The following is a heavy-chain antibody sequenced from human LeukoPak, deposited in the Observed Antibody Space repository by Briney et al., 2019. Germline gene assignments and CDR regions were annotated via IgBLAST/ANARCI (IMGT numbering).Heavy chain of an antibody. Sequence: GGSLRLSCAASGFTFSSYEMNWVRQAPGKGLEWVSSITSGSSYIYYADSVKGRFTISRDNAKNSLYLQMNSLRAEDTAVYYCAIAARRPHDAFDIWGQGTMVTVSS. J-gene: IGHJ3*02. D-gene: IGHD6-6*01. V-gene: IGHV3-21*01. CDR3: AIAARRPHDAFDI. CDR1: GFTFSSYE. CDR2: ITSGSSYI.